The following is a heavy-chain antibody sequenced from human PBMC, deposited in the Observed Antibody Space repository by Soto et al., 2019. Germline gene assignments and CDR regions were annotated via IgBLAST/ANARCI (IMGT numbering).Heavy chain of an antibody. V-gene: IGHV4-30-2*01. Sequence: SETLSLTCAVSVGSISSGGYSWSWIRQPPGKGLEWIGYIYHSGSTYYNPSLKSRVTISVDRSKNQFSLKLSSVTAADTAVYYCARGAPVRFDPWGQGTLVTVSS. J-gene: IGHJ5*02. CDR1: VGSISSGGYS. CDR2: IYHSGST. CDR3: ARGAPVRFDP. D-gene: IGHD2-8*01.